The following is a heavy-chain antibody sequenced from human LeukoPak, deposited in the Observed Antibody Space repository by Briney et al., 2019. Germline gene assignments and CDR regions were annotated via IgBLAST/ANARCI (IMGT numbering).Heavy chain of an antibody. CDR3: ARGSSPYCSAGNCYIDY. V-gene: IGHV1-18*04. CDR1: GYTFTSYG. J-gene: IGHJ4*02. Sequence: ASVKVSCRASGYTFTSYGISWVRQVPGQGLEWMGWISTYNDNTYSAQKFQGRVTMTTDTSTSTAYMEVRSLRSDGTAVYYCARGSSPYCSAGNCYIDYWGQRTLVTVSS. CDR2: ISTYNDNT. D-gene: IGHD2-15*01.